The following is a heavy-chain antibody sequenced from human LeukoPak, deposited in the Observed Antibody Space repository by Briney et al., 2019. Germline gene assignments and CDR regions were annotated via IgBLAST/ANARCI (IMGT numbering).Heavy chain of an antibody. Sequence: GGSLRLSCAASGFTVSSNYMSWVRQAPGKGLEWVSVIYSGISTYYADSVKGRFTISRDNSKNTLYLQMNSLRVEDTAVYYCARSKTVAGTIDYWGQGTLVTVSS. CDR2: IYSGIST. D-gene: IGHD6-19*01. CDR1: GFTVSSNY. J-gene: IGHJ4*02. V-gene: IGHV3-53*01. CDR3: ARSKTVAGTIDY.